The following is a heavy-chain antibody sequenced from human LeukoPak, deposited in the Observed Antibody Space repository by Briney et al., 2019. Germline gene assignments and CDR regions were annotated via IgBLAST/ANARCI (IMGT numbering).Heavy chain of an antibody. V-gene: IGHV3-20*04. D-gene: IGHD3-22*01. CDR1: GFTFDDYG. CDR2: INWNGGST. J-gene: IGHJ4*02. CDR3: ARSSDYYDSSGLDY. Sequence: PGGSLRLSCAASGFTFDDYGMSWVRQAPGKGLEWVSGINWNGGSTGYADSVKGRFTISRDNAKNSLYLQMNSLRAEDTAVYYCARSSDYYDSSGLDYWGQGTLVTVSS.